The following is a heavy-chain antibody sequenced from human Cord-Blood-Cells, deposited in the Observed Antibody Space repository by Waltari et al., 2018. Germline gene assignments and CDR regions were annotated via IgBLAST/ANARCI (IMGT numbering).Heavy chain of an antibody. D-gene: IGHD2-2*01. Sequence: QVQLQQWGAGLLKPSETLSLTCAVYGGSFSGYYWSWIRQPPGKGLEWIGEINHSGSTNYNPSLKSRVTISVYTSKKQFSLKLSSVTAADTAVYYWARGTGYCSSTSCYYYYYGMDVWGQGTTVTVSS. V-gene: IGHV4-34*01. CDR2: INHSGST. CDR1: GGSFSGYY. J-gene: IGHJ6*02. CDR3: ARGTGYCSSTSCYYYYYGMDV.